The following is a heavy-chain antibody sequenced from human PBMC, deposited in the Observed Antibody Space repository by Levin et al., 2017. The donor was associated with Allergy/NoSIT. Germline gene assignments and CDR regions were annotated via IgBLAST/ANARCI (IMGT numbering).Heavy chain of an antibody. CDR3: ARYCSSTSFRWFDP. D-gene: IGHD2-2*01. CDR1: GGSISSGGYS. Sequence: KSSETLSLTCAVSGGSISSGGYSWSWIRQPPGKGLEWIGYIYHSGSTYYNPSLKSRVTISVDRSKNQFSLKLSSVTAADTAVYYCARYCSSTSFRWFDPWGQGTLVTVSS. J-gene: IGHJ5*02. V-gene: IGHV4-30-2*01. CDR2: IYHSGST.